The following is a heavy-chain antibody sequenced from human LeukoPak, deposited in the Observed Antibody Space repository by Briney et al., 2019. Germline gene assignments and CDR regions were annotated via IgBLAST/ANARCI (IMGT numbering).Heavy chain of an antibody. D-gene: IGHD6-19*01. CDR3: AKDGGYSSGWPS. V-gene: IGHV3-53*01. CDR1: VGSINNYY. J-gene: IGHJ4*02. Sequence: ETLSLTCTVSVGSINNYYWSWVRQAPGKGLEWVSVIYSGGSTYYADSVKGRFTISRDNSKNTLFLQMNSLRAEDTAVYYCAKDGGYSSGWPSWGQGTLVTVSS. CDR2: IYSGGST.